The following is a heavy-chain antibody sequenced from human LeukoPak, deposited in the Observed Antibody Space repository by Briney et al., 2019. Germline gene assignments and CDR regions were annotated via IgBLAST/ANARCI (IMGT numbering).Heavy chain of an antibody. CDR2: INPNSGGT. CDR3: ARQVPAGGLDP. D-gene: IGHD2-2*01. V-gene: IGHV1-2*06. CDR1: GYTFTDYY. J-gene: IGHJ5*02. Sequence: ALVKVSCKASGYTFTDYYIHWVRQAPGQGLEWMGRINPNSGGTNYAQKFQGRVTMTRDTSINTAYMELSRLRSDDTAVYYCARQVPAGGLDPWGQGTLVTVSS.